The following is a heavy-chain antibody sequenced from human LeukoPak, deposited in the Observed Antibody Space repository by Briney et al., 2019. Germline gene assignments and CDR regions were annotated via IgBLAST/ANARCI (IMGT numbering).Heavy chain of an antibody. V-gene: IGHV3-23*01. CDR1: GFTFNTYA. CDR2: ISGSGGNT. CDR3: AKDAPLGYCSSASCCVARTKVLDH. D-gene: IGHD2-2*01. J-gene: IGHJ4*02. Sequence: GGSLRLSCAVSGFTFNTYAMSWVRQIPGKGLEWVSAISGSGGNTWYADSVKGRFTISRDNSKDTLYLQMNSLRAEDTAIYYCAKDAPLGYCSSASCCVARTKVLDHWGQGTLVTVSS.